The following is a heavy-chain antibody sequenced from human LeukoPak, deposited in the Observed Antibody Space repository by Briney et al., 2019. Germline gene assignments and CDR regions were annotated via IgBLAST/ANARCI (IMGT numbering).Heavy chain of an antibody. J-gene: IGHJ4*02. CDR1: GYTFTGYY. CDR2: INTRTGDT. V-gene: IGHV1-3*03. CDR3: ARDSGRGWYEFQ. D-gene: IGHD6-19*01. Sequence: ASVKVFCKASGYTFTGYYMHWVRQAPGQGLEWMGWINTRTGDTEYSQKFQGRVSITKDTPESTAYMELRSLRSEDMAVYYCARDSGRGWYEFQWGQGTLVTVSS.